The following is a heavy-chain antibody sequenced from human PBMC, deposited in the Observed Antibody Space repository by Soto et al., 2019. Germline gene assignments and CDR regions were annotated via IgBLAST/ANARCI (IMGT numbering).Heavy chain of an antibody. CDR1: GFSLSTSGVG. CDR3: AHSYYYDSSGYYGRWFDP. CDR2: IYWDDDK. V-gene: IGHV2-5*02. Sequence: QITLKESGPTLVKPTQTLTLTCTFSGFSLSTSGVGVGWIRQPPGKALEWLALIYWDDDKRYSPSLKSRLTITKDTPKNPVVLTMTNMDPVDTATYYCAHSYYYDSSGYYGRWFDPWGQGTLVTVSS. D-gene: IGHD3-22*01. J-gene: IGHJ5*02.